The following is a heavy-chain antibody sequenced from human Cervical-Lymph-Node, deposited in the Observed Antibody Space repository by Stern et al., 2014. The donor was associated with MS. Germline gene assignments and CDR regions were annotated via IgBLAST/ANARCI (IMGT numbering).Heavy chain of an antibody. J-gene: IGHJ6*02. D-gene: IGHD1-1*01. CDR2: IYYSGAT. CDR1: GGSINNGDYY. V-gene: IGHV4-31*03. Sequence: QVQLVESGPGLVKPSQTLSLTCTVSGGSINNGDYYWSWVRQHPGKGLEWLGYIYYSGATYYKPSLKGRLTISVDTSKRHFSLKLTSVTAADTAVYYCARELSGMYGMDVWGQGTTVTVSS. CDR3: ARELSGMYGMDV.